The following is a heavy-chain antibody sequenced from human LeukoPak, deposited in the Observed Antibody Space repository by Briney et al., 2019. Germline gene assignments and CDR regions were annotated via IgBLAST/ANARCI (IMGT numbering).Heavy chain of an antibody. J-gene: IGHJ6*03. Sequence: GGSLRLSCAASGFTFSSYSMNWVRQAPGKGLEWASYISSSSSTIYYADSVKGRFTISRDDAKNSLYLQMNSLRAEDTAVYYCARVNTGILWFGELPHYMDVWGKGTTVTVSS. CDR3: ARVNTGILWFGELPHYMDV. V-gene: IGHV3-48*01. CDR2: ISSSSSTI. CDR1: GFTFSSYS. D-gene: IGHD3-10*01.